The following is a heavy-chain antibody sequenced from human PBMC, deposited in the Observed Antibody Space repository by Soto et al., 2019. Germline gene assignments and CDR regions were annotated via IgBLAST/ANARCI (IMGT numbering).Heavy chain of an antibody. D-gene: IGHD6-19*01. CDR1: GFTFSSYG. CDR3: ARDLLRGAVDLDY. J-gene: IGHJ4*02. V-gene: IGHV3-33*01. Sequence: QVQLVESGGGVVQPGRSLRLSCAASGFTFSSYGMHWVRQAPGKGLEWVAVIWFDGSNKYYADSVKGRFTISRDNSKNTLYLQMSSLRAEDTAVYYCARDLLRGAVDLDYWGQGTLVTVSS. CDR2: IWFDGSNK.